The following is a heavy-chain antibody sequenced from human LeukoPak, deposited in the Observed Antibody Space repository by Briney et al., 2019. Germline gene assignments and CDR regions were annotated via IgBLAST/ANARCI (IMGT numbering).Heavy chain of an antibody. CDR3: ARGRMAPVY. CDR2: IYYSGST. CDR1: GGSISSSSYY. D-gene: IGHD5-24*01. V-gene: IGHV4-39*07. Sequence: SETLSLTCTVFGGSISSSSYYWGWIRQPPGKGLEWIGSIYYSGSTYYNPSLKSRVTISVDTSKNQFSLKLSSVTAADTAVYYCARGRMAPVYWGQGTLVTVSS. J-gene: IGHJ4*02.